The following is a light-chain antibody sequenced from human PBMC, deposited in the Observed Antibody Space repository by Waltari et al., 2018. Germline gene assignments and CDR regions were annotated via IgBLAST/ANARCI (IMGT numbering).Light chain of an antibody. Sequence: QSALTQPRSVSGSPGQSVTISCTGTSSDVGGYKYVSWYQQHPGKAPKFMIYGVSKRPSGVPDRFAGSKSGNTASLTISGLQAEDEADYYCCSYAGSYTLVFGGGTKLTVL. CDR2: GVS. J-gene: IGLJ2*01. CDR3: CSYAGSYTLV. CDR1: SSDVGGYKY. V-gene: IGLV2-11*01.